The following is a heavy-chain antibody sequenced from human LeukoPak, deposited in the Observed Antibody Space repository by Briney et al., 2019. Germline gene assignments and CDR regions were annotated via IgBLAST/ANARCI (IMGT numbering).Heavy chain of an antibody. Sequence: SETLSLTCTVSGGSISSSSYYWGWIRQPPGKGLEWIGSIYYSGSTYYNPSLKSRVTISVDTSKNQFSLKLSSVTAADTAVYYCARHAGLGKSADYFDYWGQGTLVTVSS. J-gene: IGHJ4*02. V-gene: IGHV4-39*01. CDR3: ARHAGLGKSADYFDY. CDR1: GGSISSSSYY. CDR2: IYYSGST. D-gene: IGHD7-27*01.